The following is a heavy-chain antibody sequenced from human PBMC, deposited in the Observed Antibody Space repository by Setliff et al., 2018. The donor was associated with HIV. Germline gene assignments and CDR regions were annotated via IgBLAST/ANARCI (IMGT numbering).Heavy chain of an antibody. J-gene: IGHJ6*02. D-gene: IGHD3-3*01. Sequence: GGSLRLSCAASGVTFSSYAMSWVRQAPGKGLEWVSVISSSGGNTDYADSVKGRFTIPRDNSKNTMYLKMNSLRAEDTAVYYCATFPITIFGVVGVRDVWGQGTTVTVSS. V-gene: IGHV3-23*01. CDR1: GVTFSSYA. CDR2: ISSSGGNT. CDR3: ATFPITIFGVVGVRDV.